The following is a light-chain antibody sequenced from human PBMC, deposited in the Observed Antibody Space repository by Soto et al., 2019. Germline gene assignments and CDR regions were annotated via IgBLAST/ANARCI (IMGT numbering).Light chain of an antibody. CDR2: DVS. CDR3: SSYTSSSTYV. V-gene: IGLV2-14*01. Sequence: QSALTQPASVSGSPGQSITISCTGTSSYVGGYNYVSWYQQHPGKAPKLMIYDVSNRPSGVSNRFFGSKSGNTASLTISGLQAEDEADYYCSSYTSSSTYVFGTGTKVTVL. J-gene: IGLJ1*01. CDR1: SSYVGGYNY.